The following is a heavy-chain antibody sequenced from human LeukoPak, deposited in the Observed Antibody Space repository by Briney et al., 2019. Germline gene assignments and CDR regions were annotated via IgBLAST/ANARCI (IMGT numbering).Heavy chain of an antibody. J-gene: IGHJ4*02. Sequence: GGSLRLSCAVPGFTFRSSGTSWVREAPGKGLEWVSAISGSGGSTYYSDSVEGRFTTSRDNSKNTLFLQMNSLRTEDTAVYYCAKTTLSGFYFDYWGQGTLVTVSS. CDR1: GFTFRSSG. CDR3: AKTTLSGFYFDY. D-gene: IGHD3-9*01. V-gene: IGHV3-23*01. CDR2: ISGSGGST.